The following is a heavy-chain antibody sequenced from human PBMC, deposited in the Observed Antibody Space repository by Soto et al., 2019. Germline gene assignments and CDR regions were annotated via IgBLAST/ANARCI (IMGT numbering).Heavy chain of an antibody. CDR2: IKSKTDGGTI. J-gene: IGHJ6*02. CDR3: TTGIDESNEYYGMDV. CDR1: GFTFSNAW. Sequence: GGSLRLSCAASGFTFSNAWMNWVRQAPGKGLEWVGRIKSKTDGGTIDYAAPVKGRFTISREDSKNTLYLQMNSLKTEDTAVYYCTTGIDESNEYYGMDVWGQGTTVTVSS. D-gene: IGHD1-1*01. V-gene: IGHV3-15*07.